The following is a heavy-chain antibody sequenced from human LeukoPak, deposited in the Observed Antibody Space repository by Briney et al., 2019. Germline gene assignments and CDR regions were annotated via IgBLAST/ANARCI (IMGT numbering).Heavy chain of an antibody. CDR3: ARNPFEY. Sequence: PSETLSLTCTVSGGSISSNYYYWAWIRQPPGKGLEWIGTIYYSGSTYYNPSLKSRVTISVDKSKNQFSLRLSSVTAADTAVYYCARNPFEYWGQGTLVTVSS. J-gene: IGHJ4*02. V-gene: IGHV4-39*07. CDR1: GGSISSNYYY. CDR2: IYYSGST.